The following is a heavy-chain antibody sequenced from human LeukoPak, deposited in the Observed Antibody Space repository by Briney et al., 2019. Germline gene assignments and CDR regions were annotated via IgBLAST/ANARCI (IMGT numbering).Heavy chain of an antibody. CDR3: ASIIAARQWYFDY. Sequence: SETLSLTRTVSGGSISSSSYYWGWIRQPPGKGLEWIGSIYYSGSTYYNPSLKSRVTISVDTSKNQFSLKLSSVTAADTAVYYCASIIAARQWYFDYWGQGTLVTVSS. J-gene: IGHJ4*02. CDR2: IYYSGST. D-gene: IGHD6-6*01. CDR1: GGSISSSSYY. V-gene: IGHV4-39*01.